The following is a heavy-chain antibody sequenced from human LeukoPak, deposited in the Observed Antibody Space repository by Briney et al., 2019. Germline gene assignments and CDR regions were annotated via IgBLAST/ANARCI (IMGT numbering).Heavy chain of an antibody. CDR1: GGSIDITNY. Sequence: NPSETLSLTCGVSGGSIDITNYWSWVRQAPGKGLEWIGEISHDGTTNYRPSLRSRVAMSFDRANNQFSLSLTSVTAADTAVYYCTRENRPFCPFAFWGQGVLVTVSS. D-gene: IGHD2/OR15-2a*01. V-gene: IGHV4-4*02. CDR3: TRENRPFCPFAF. J-gene: IGHJ4*02. CDR2: ISHDGTT.